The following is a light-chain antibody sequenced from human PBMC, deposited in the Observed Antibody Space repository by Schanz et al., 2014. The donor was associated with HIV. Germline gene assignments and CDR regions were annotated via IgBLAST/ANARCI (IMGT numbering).Light chain of an antibody. CDR1: QGIGNE. V-gene: IGKV1-17*02. CDR3: QQQNTYPLT. J-gene: IGKJ5*01. Sequence: DIQMTQSPFSLSASVGDTVTITCRASQGIGNELGWYQQKPGKAPKRLIYAASFLQSEVPSRFIGSGSGTEFTLTITNLQPEDFATYYCQQQNTYPLTFGQGTRLE. CDR2: AAS.